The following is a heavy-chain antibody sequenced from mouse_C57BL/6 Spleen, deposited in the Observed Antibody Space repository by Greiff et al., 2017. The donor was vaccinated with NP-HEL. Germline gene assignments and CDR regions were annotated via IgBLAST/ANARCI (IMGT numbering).Heavy chain of an antibody. CDR2: INPNNGGT. J-gene: IGHJ2*01. CDR1: GYTFTDYY. D-gene: IGHD1-1*01. Sequence: EVQLQQSGPELVKPGASVKISCTASGYTFTDYYMNWVKQSHGKSLEWIGDINPNNGGTSYNQKFKGKATLTVDKSSSTAYMELRSLTSEDSAVYYCARGEVVADYWGQGTTLTVSS. V-gene: IGHV1-26*01. CDR3: ARGEVVADY.